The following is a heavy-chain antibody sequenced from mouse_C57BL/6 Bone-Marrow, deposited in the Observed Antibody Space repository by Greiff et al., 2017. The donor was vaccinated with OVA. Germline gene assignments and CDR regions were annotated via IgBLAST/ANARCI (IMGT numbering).Heavy chain of an antibody. CDR1: GFTFSEYY. CDR2: ISNGGGST. CDR3: ARHNGSSSWFAY. V-gene: IGHV5-12*01. Sequence: EVQGVESGGGLVQPGGSLKLSCAASGFTFSEYYMYWVRQTPEKRLEWVAYISNGGGSTYYPDTVKGRFTISRDNAKNTLYLQMSRLKSEDTAMYYCARHNGSSSWFAYWGQGTLVTVSA. D-gene: IGHD1-1*01. J-gene: IGHJ3*01.